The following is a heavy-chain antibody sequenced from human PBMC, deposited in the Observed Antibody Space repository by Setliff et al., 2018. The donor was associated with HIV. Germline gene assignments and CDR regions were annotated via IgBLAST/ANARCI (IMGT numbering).Heavy chain of an antibody. Sequence: SETLSLTCTVSGGSITSGNYFWTWIRQPAGKGLEWIGHIYTDGSTNYNPSLKSRVTMSVDTSKNQFSLKLTSVTATDTAVYYCARSNIEVVPAALFYYYYYGLDVWGQGTTVTVSS. V-gene: IGHV4-61*09. D-gene: IGHD2-2*01. CDR2: IYTDGST. CDR3: ARSNIEVVPAALFYYYYYGLDV. J-gene: IGHJ6*02. CDR1: GGSITSGNYF.